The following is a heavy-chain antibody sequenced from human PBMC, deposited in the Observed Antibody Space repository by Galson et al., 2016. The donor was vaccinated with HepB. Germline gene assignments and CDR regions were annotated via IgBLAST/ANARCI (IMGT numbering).Heavy chain of an antibody. V-gene: IGHV1-2*02. D-gene: IGHD1-26*01. Sequence: VKVSCKASGYTFTGHYMHWVRQAPGQGLEWMGWINPDSGGTKYAQNFQGRVTMTRDTSINTAYMELSRLISDDTAVYFCAREEQLLPGDYWGQGTLVTVSS. CDR2: INPDSGGT. CDR1: GYTFTGHY. CDR3: AREEQLLPGDY. J-gene: IGHJ4*02.